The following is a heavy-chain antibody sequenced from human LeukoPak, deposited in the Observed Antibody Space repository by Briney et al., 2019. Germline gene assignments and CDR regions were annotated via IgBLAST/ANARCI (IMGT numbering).Heavy chain of an antibody. CDR2: ISTSSSTI. CDR1: GFTFSSYS. CDR3: ARSYCSGGTCPFDY. D-gene: IGHD2-15*01. V-gene: IGHV3-48*02. J-gene: IGHJ4*02. Sequence: GGSLRLSCAASGFTFSSYSMNWVRQAPGKGLEWVSYISTSSSTIYYADSMKGRFTISRDNAKNSLYLQMSSLRDEDTAVYYCARSYCSGGTCPFDYRGQGTLVTVSS.